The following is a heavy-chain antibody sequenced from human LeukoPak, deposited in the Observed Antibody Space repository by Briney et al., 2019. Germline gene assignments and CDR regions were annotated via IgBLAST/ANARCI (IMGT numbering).Heavy chain of an antibody. CDR3: ARVRIDYYDSIFDY. CDR1: GGSISSGSYY. J-gene: IGHJ4*02. Sequence: PSQTLSLTCTVSGGSISSGSYYWSWIRQPAGKGLEWIGRIYTSGSTNYNPSLKSRVTISVDTSENQFSLKLSSVTAADTAVYYCARVRIDYYDSIFDYWGQGTLVTVSS. V-gene: IGHV4-61*02. D-gene: IGHD3-22*01. CDR2: IYTSGST.